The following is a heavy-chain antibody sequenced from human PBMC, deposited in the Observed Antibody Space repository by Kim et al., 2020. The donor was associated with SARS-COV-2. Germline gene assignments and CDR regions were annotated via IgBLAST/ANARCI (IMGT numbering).Heavy chain of an antibody. CDR3: ARFSYYYDSSGYYRDFDY. Sequence: GESLKISCKGSGYSFTSYWISWVRQMPGKGLEWMGRIDPIDSYTNYSPSFQGHVTIPADKSISTAYLQWSSLKASDTAMYYCARFSYYYDSSGYYRDFDYWGQGTLVTVSS. CDR2: IDPIDSYT. V-gene: IGHV5-10-1*01. D-gene: IGHD3-22*01. J-gene: IGHJ4*02. CDR1: GYSFTSYW.